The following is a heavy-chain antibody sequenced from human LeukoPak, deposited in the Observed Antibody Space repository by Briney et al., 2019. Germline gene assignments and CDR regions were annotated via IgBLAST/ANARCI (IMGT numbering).Heavy chain of an antibody. CDR3: GLISSGYHTTDY. CDR1: GGSISSYY. V-gene: IGHV4-34*01. D-gene: IGHD3-22*01. CDR2: INHSGST. Sequence: PSETLSLTCTVSGGSISSYYWSWIRQPPGKGLEWIGEINHSGSTNYNPSLKSRVTISVDTSKNQFSLKLSSVTAADTAVYYCGLISSGYHTTDYWGQGTLVTVSS. J-gene: IGHJ4*02.